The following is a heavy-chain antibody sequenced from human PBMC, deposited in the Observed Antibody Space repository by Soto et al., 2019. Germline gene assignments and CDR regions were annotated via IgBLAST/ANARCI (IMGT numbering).Heavy chain of an antibody. CDR3: ASIPLNVGYYYGMDV. J-gene: IGHJ6*02. D-gene: IGHD1-26*01. CDR2: IYYSGST. V-gene: IGHV4-39*01. CDR1: GASISSSSYY. Sequence: PSETLSLTCTVSGASISSSSYYWGWIRQPPGKGLEWIGSIYYSGSTYYNPSLKSRVTISVDTSKNQFSLKLSSVTAADTAVYYCASIPLNVGYYYGMDVWGQGTTVTVSS.